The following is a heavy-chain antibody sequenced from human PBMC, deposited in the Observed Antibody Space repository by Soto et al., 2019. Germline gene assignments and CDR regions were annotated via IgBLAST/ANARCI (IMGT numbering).Heavy chain of an antibody. Sequence: QVQLVQSGAEVKKPGSSVKVSCKASGGTFSSYAISWVRQAPGQGLEWMGGISPIFGTANYAQKFQGRVTITADESTSTAYMELSSLRSEDTAVYYCATKQYCSSTSCYYYYGMDVWGQGTTVTVSS. J-gene: IGHJ6*02. V-gene: IGHV1-69*01. CDR1: GGTFSSYA. D-gene: IGHD2-2*01. CDR3: ATKQYCSSTSCYYYYGMDV. CDR2: ISPIFGTA.